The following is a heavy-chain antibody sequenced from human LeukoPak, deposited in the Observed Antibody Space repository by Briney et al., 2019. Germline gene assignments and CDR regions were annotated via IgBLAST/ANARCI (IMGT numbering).Heavy chain of an antibody. J-gene: IGHJ4*02. D-gene: IGHD6-19*01. CDR1: GGSISSSPYY. V-gene: IGHV4-39*01. CDR3: ARHASVDGNWPRPLDY. Sequence: SETLSLTCTVSGGSISSSPYYWGWIRQPPGKGLEWIGNIYYSGSTYYNPSLKTRVTISVDTPKNQFSLKLTSVTAADTAVYYCARHASVDGNWPRPLDYWGQGSLVTVSS. CDR2: IYYSGST.